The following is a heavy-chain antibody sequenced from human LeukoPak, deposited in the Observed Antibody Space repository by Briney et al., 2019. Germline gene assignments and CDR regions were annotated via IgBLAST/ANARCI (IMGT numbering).Heavy chain of an antibody. CDR2: ISNSGHST. D-gene: IGHD6-6*01. J-gene: IGHJ4*01. CDR1: GFTFDDYA. Sequence: GGSLRLSCAASGFTFDDYAMHWVRQAPGKGLEWVSGISNSGHSTYYIASVKGRFTVSRDNSKSTLFLQMNSLRAEDTAVYYCAKDFPSSIVTNWGQGTLVTVSS. CDR3: AKDFPSSIVTN. V-gene: IGHV3-23*01.